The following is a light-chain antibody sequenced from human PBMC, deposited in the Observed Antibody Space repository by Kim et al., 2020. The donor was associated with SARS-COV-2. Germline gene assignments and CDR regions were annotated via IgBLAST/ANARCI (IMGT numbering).Light chain of an antibody. Sequence: SFHGDRVTITCRASQDITNYLAWYQQKPGKAPKVLIYAASTLQSGVPSRFSGSGSGTDFTLTIRNLQSEDFATYYCQQYYHYPLTFAGGTKVDIK. J-gene: IGKJ4*01. CDR3: QQYYHYPLT. CDR1: QDITNY. V-gene: IGKV1-8*01. CDR2: AAS.